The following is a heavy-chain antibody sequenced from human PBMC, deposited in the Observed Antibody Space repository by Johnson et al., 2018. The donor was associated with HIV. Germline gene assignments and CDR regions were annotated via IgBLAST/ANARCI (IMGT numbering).Heavy chain of an antibody. Sequence: VQLVESGGGLVQPGGSLRLSCAASGFTFDDYAMHWVRQTPGKGLEWVANIKQDGSEKYYVDSVKGRFTISRDNAKNSLYLQMNSRRAEDTAVYYCSMVNEDLLYAFDIWGQGTMVTVSS. CDR2: IKQDGSEK. CDR3: SMVNEDLLYAFDI. D-gene: IGHD1-1*01. V-gene: IGHV3-7*03. J-gene: IGHJ3*02. CDR1: GFTFDDYA.